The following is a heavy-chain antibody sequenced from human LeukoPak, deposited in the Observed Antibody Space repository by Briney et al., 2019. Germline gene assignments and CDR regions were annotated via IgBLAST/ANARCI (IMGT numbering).Heavy chain of an antibody. CDR2: IYTSGST. CDR1: GGSISSGSYY. CDR3: TSGTLSYYYMDV. Sequence: PSETLSLTCTVSGGSISSGSYYWSWIRQPAGKGLEWIGHIYTSGSTNYNPSLKSRVTISVDTSKNQFSLKLSSVTAADTAVYYCTSGTLSYYYMDVWGKGTTVTISS. V-gene: IGHV4-61*09. J-gene: IGHJ6*03. D-gene: IGHD1-14*01.